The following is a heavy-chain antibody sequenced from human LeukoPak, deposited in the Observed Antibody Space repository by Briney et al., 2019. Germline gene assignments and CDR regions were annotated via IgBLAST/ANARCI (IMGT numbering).Heavy chain of an antibody. V-gene: IGHV1-18*01. CDR3: ATVPSKYSYGPRYY. CDR2: ISAYNGNT. D-gene: IGHD5-18*01. CDR1: GYTFTSYG. Sequence: GASVKVSCKASGYTFTSYGISWVRQAPGQGLEWMGWISAYNGNTNYAQKLQGRVTMTTDTSTSTAYMELRSLRSDDTAVYYCATVPSKYSYGPRYYWGQGTLVTVSS. J-gene: IGHJ4*02.